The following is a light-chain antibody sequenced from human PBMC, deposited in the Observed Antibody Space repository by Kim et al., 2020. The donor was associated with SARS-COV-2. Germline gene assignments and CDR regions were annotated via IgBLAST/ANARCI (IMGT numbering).Light chain of an antibody. CDR3: QSYDSSLSVI. Sequence: QSVLTQTPSVSGAPGQRVTISCTGSSSNIGAGYDVHWYQQPPGTAPTLLTYGNNNPPSGVPDRFSGFKSGTSASLAITGLQAEDEADYYCQSYDSSLSVIFGGGAKLTVL. CDR2: GNN. V-gene: IGLV1-40*01. CDR1: SSNIGAGYD. J-gene: IGLJ2*01.